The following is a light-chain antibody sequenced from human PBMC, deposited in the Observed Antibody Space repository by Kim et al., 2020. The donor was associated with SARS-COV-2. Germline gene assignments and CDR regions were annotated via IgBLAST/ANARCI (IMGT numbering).Light chain of an antibody. J-gene: IGKJ4*01. CDR3: QQYNKLPLA. CDR2: GAS. Sequence: EIRMTQSPATLSVSPGERATLSCRASQSVRGNLAWYQQKPGQAPRLLIYGASTRATGIPGRFSGSGSGTEFTLTIDSLQSEDYALYYCQQYNKLPLAFGGGTKVDIK. CDR1: QSVRGN. V-gene: IGKV3-15*01.